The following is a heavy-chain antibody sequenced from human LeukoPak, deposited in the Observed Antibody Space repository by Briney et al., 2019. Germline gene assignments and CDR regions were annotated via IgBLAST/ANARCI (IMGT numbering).Heavy chain of an antibody. CDR2: IIPIFGTA. Sequence: SVKVSCKASGGTFSSYAISWVRQAPGQGLEWMGGIIPIFGTANYAQKFQGRVTITADESTSTAYMELSSLRSEGTAVYYCARGTGYSSSWYFDYWGQGTLVTVSS. CDR1: GGTFSSYA. CDR3: ARGTGYSSSWYFDY. V-gene: IGHV1-69*13. D-gene: IGHD6-13*01. J-gene: IGHJ4*02.